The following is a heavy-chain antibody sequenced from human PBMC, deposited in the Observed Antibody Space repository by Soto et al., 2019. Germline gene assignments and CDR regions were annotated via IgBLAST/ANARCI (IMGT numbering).Heavy chain of an antibody. V-gene: IGHV4-59*08. Sequence: PSETLSLTCTVSGGSISSYYWSWIRQPPGKGLEWIGYIYYSGSTNYNPSLKSRVTISVDTSKNQFSLKLSSVTAADTAVYYCARHGVDDYSNYGGWFDPWGQGTLVTVSS. D-gene: IGHD4-4*01. CDR1: GGSISSYY. CDR3: ARHGVDDYSNYGGWFDP. CDR2: IYYSGST. J-gene: IGHJ5*02.